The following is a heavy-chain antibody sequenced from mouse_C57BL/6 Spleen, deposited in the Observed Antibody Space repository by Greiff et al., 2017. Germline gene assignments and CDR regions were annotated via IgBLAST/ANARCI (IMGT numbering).Heavy chain of an antibody. CDR1: GFTFSSYA. D-gene: IGHD4-1*01. Sequence: EVQGVESGGGLVKPGGSLKLSCAASGFTFSSYAMSWVRQTPEKRLEWVATISDGGSYTYYPDNVKGRFTISRDSAKNNLYLQMSHLKSEDTAMYYCARDGLGRDYAMDYWGQGTSVTVSS. V-gene: IGHV5-4*01. J-gene: IGHJ4*01. CDR3: ARDGLGRDYAMDY. CDR2: ISDGGSYT.